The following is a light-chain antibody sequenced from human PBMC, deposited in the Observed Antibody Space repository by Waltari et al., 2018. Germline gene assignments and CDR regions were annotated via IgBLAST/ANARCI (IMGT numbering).Light chain of an antibody. Sequence: DIMVTQSPLSLPVTTGEPASISCRSSQSLLHSNGNTYLEWYLQKPGQSPQLLIYLSYIRAPGVPDRFSGSGSGTDFTLKISRVEAEDVGVYYCMQTLEAPLTFGGGTKVEIK. V-gene: IGKV2-28*01. CDR2: LSY. J-gene: IGKJ4*01. CDR1: QSLLHSNGNTY. CDR3: MQTLEAPLT.